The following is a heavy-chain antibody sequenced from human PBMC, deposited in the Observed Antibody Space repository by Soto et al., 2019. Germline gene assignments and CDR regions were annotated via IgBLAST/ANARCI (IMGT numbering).Heavy chain of an antibody. D-gene: IGHD3-22*01. CDR3: ARDLYYYDSSGRPHFQH. V-gene: IGHV1-18*01. J-gene: IGHJ1*01. Sequence: ASVKVSCKASGYTFTSYGISWVRQAPGQGLEWMGWISAYNGNTNYAQKLQGRVTMTTDTSTSTAYMELRSLRSDDTAVYYCARDLYYYDSSGRPHFQHWGQGTLVTVSS. CDR2: ISAYNGNT. CDR1: GYTFTSYG.